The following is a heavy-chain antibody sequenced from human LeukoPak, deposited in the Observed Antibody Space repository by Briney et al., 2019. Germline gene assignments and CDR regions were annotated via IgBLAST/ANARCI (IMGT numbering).Heavy chain of an antibody. CDR3: ASGSGSYRTPYYYMDV. V-gene: IGHV3-53*01. J-gene: IGHJ6*03. D-gene: IGHD3-10*01. CDR1: GFTFSNYW. Sequence: GGSLRLSCAASGFTFSNYWMSWVRQAPGKGLEWVSVIYSGGSTYYADSVKGRFTISRDNSKNTLYLQMNNLRAEDTAVYYCASGSGSYRTPYYYMDVWGKGTTVTVSS. CDR2: IYSGGST.